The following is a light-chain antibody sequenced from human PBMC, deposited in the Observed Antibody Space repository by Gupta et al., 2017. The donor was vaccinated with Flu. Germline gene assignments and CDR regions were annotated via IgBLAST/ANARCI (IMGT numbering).Light chain of an antibody. V-gene: IGKV1-5*03. CDR1: QSVDVW. CDR2: RSS. J-gene: IGKJ1*01. CDR3: QQYRSYPWT. Sequence: GDRIPLPGRASQSVDVWLAWFQKKPGKAPKSLIYRSSILESGVPSRFSASGSETEFTLTISSLQPDDFASYYCQQYRSYPWTFGQGTKVEIK.